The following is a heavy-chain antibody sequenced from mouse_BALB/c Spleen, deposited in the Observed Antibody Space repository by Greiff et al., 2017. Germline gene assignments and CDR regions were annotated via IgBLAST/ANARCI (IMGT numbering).Heavy chain of an antibody. CDR3: ASLTSSSAY. J-gene: IGHJ3*01. D-gene: IGHD1-1*01. CDR2: IDPENGNT. V-gene: IGHV14-1*02. CDR1: GFNIKDYY. Sequence: VQLQQSGAELVRPGALVKLSCKASGFNIKDYYMHWVKQRPEQGLEWIGWIDPENGNTIYDPKFQGKASITADTSSNTAYLQLSSLTSEDTAVYYCASLTSSSAYWGQGTLVTVAA.